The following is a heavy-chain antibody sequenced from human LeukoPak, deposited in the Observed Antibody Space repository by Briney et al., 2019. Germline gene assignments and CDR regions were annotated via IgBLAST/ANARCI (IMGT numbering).Heavy chain of an antibody. CDR2: ITWNSGTI. CDR3: VRSVGSDWGHFDF. Sequence: GGSLRLSCVASGFNFDQYAMFWVRQAPGKGLEWVTGITWNSGTIAYADSVKGRFTISRDNAKSSLYLQMNSLRTEDMALYYCVRSVGSDWGHFDFRGQGTLVSVSS. J-gene: IGHJ4*02. D-gene: IGHD7-27*01. V-gene: IGHV3-9*03. CDR1: GFNFDQYA.